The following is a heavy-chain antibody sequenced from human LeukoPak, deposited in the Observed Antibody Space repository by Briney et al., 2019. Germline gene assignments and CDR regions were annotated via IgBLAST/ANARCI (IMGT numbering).Heavy chain of an antibody. CDR1: GFTFSTYS. CDR3: SKAPYYVLPCFDY. Sequence: GGSLRLSCAASGFTFSTYSMSWVRQAPGKGLEWVSGISDGGDNTYYADSVKGRSTISRDNSKSTLYLQMNSLRAEDTAVYYCSKAPYYVLPCFDYWGQGTLVTVSS. D-gene: IGHD3-10*02. V-gene: IGHV3-23*01. CDR2: ISDGGDNT. J-gene: IGHJ4*02.